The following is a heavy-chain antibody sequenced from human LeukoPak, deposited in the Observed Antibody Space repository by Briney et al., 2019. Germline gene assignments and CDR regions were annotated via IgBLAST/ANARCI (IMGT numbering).Heavy chain of an antibody. V-gene: IGHV4-4*02. Sequence: SETLSLTCDLSGGSISRGGWWSWVRQPPGKGLEWIGEFSHSGITNFNPSLKSRVTISVDKSRNQFSLNLISVTAADTAVYFCSRNDGHNQEPWGQGILVTVSS. J-gene: IGHJ5*02. CDR1: GGSISRGGW. D-gene: IGHD5-24*01. CDR3: SRNDGHNQEP. CDR2: FSHSGIT.